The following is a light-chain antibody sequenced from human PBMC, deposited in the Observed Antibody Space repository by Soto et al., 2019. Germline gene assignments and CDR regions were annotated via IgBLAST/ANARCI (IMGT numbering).Light chain of an antibody. J-gene: IGKJ1*01. CDR3: QHYNSYSEA. CDR1: QSISSW. CDR2: KAS. V-gene: IGKV1-5*03. Sequence: DIQMPQSPSTLSASVGDSVTITCRASQSISSWLAWYQQKPGKATKLLIYKASTLKSGVPSRFSGSGSGTEFTLTISSLQPDEFATYYCQHYNSYSEAVGQGTKVDIK.